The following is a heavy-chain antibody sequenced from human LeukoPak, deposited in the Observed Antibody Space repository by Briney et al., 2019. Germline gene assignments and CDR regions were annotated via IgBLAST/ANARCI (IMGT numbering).Heavy chain of an antibody. CDR1: GYTFTGYY. J-gene: IGHJ3*02. V-gene: IGHV1-2*04. CDR3: ARSDIVVVPAAKEAFDI. CDR2: INPNSGGT. D-gene: IGHD2-2*01. Sequence: ASVKVSCKASGYTFTGYYMHWVRQAPGQGLEWMGWINPNSGGTNYAQKFQGWVTMTRDTSISTAYMELSRLRSDDTAVYYCARSDIVVVPAAKEAFDIWGQGTMVTVSS.